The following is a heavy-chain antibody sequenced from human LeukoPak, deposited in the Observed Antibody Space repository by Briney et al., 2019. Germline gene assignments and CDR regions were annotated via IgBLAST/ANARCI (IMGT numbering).Heavy chain of an antibody. J-gene: IGHJ6*04. Sequence: SVKVSCKASGGTFSSYAISWVRQAPGQGLEWMGGIIPIFGTANYAQKFQGRVTITADESTSTAYMELSSLRSEDTAVYYCARHPGYCSGGSCYYYYYYGMDVWGEGTTVTVSS. V-gene: IGHV1-69*13. CDR3: ARHPGYCSGGSCYYYYYYGMDV. CDR2: IIPIFGTA. CDR1: GGTFSSYA. D-gene: IGHD2-15*01.